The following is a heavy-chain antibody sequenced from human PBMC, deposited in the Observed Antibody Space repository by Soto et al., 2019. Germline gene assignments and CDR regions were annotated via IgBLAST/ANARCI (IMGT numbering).Heavy chain of an antibody. J-gene: IGHJ6*02. CDR1: GFTFSSYS. D-gene: IGHD6-6*01. CDR3: ARGVSGWQLAGWYYYSMDV. Sequence: PGGSLRLSCAASGFTFSSYSMNWVRQAPGKGLEWVSSISSSSSYIYYADSVKGRFTISRDNAKNSLYLQMNSLRAEDTAVYYCARGVSGWQLAGWYYYSMDVWGQGTTVTVSS. CDR2: ISSSSSYI. V-gene: IGHV3-21*01.